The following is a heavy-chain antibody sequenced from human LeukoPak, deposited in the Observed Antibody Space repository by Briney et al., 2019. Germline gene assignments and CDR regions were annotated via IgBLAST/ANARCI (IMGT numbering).Heavy chain of an antibody. D-gene: IGHD2-15*01. CDR2: IIPNSGGT. Sequence: GASVKVSCKASGYTFTGYYMHWVRQAPGQGLEWMGWIIPNSGGTNYAQKFQGRVTMTRDTSISTAYMELSRLRSDDTAVYYCARDLGVVVAATQTNWFDPWGQGTLVTVSS. CDR3: ARDLGVVVAATQTNWFDP. V-gene: IGHV1-2*02. J-gene: IGHJ5*02. CDR1: GYTFTGYY.